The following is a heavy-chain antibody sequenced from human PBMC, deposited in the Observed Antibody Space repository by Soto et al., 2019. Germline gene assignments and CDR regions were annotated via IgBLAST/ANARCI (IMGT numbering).Heavy chain of an antibody. V-gene: IGHV1-18*01. CDR3: ARGVIYDSRPLAFDI. D-gene: IGHD3-22*01. Sequence: ASVKVSCKASGYTFTSYGISWVRQAPGQGLEWMGWISAYNGNTNYAQKLQGRVTMTTDTSTSTAYMELRSLRSDDTAIYYCARGVIYDSRPLAFDIWGQGTMVTVS. J-gene: IGHJ3*02. CDR1: GYTFTSYG. CDR2: ISAYNGNT.